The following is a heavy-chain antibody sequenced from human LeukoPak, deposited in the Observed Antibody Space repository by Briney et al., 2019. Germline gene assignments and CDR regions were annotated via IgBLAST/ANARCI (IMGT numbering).Heavy chain of an antibody. V-gene: IGHV4-61*01. CDR3: AREGLYGDYVWSLDY. D-gene: IGHD4-17*01. CDR2: IYYSGST. Sequence: KTSETLSLTCTVSGGSVSSGSYYWSWIRQPPGKGLEWIGYIYYSGSTNYNPSLKSRVTISVDTSKNQFSLKLSSVTVADTAVYYCAREGLYGDYVWSLDYWGQGTLVTVSS. CDR1: GGSVSSGSYY. J-gene: IGHJ4*02.